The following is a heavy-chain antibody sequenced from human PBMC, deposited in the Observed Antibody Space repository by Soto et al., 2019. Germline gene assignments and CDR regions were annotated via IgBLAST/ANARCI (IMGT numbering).Heavy chain of an antibody. CDR1: GGSISSYY. Sequence: KTSETLSLTCTVSGGSISSYYWSWIRQPPGKGLEWIGYIYYSGSTNYNPSLKSRVTISVDTSKNQFSLKLSSVTAADTAVYYCAREGGYYYYDSSGYYLRRYYFDYWGQGTLVTVSS. J-gene: IGHJ4*02. V-gene: IGHV4-59*01. D-gene: IGHD3-22*01. CDR2: IYYSGST. CDR3: AREGGYYYYDSSGYYLRRYYFDY.